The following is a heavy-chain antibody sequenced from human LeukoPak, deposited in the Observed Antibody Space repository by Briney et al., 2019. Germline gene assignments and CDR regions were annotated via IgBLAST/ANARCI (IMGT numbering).Heavy chain of an antibody. CDR3: ARDRVGATYFDY. V-gene: IGHV1-46*01. J-gene: IGHJ4*02. CDR1: GYTFSSYY. CDR2: IIPSDGFT. D-gene: IGHD1-26*01. Sequence: ASVKVSCKASGYTFSSYYVHWVRQAPGQGLEWMGMIIPSDGFTSYAQKFQGRVAMTRDMSTSTVYMELSSLRSDDTAVYYCARDRVGATYFDYWGQGTLVTVSS.